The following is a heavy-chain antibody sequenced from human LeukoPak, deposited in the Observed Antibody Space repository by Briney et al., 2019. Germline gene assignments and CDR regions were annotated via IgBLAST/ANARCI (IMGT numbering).Heavy chain of an antibody. D-gene: IGHD6-13*01. J-gene: IGHJ4*02. V-gene: IGHV3-23*01. CDR3: ATSSSSWYYFDY. CDR2: ISGSGGST. Sequence: GGSLRLSCAASGFTFSSYAMSWVRQAPGKGLEWVSAISGSGGSTYYADSVKGRFTISRDNSKNTLYLQMNSLRAEDTAVYYCATSSSSWYYFDYWGQGTLVTVSP. CDR1: GFTFSSYA.